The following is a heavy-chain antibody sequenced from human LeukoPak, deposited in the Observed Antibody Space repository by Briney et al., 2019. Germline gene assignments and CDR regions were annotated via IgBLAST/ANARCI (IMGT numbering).Heavy chain of an antibody. CDR2: IRYDGSNK. Sequence: GGSLRLSCAASGFTFDDYAMHWVRQAPGKGLEWVAFIRYDGSNKYYADSVKGRFTISRDNSKNTLYLQMNSLRAEDTAVYYCAKDCRTRIAVAGTGYYYYYMDVWGKGTTVTVSS. V-gene: IGHV3-30*02. CDR1: GFTFDDYA. CDR3: AKDCRTRIAVAGTGYYYYYMDV. D-gene: IGHD6-19*01. J-gene: IGHJ6*03.